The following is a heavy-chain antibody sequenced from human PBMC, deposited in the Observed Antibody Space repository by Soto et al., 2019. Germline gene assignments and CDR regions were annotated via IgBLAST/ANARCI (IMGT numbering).Heavy chain of an antibody. CDR1: GGSISSGDYY. J-gene: IGHJ4*02. V-gene: IGHV4-30-4*01. CDR3: ARAIFGVVLSDYFDY. D-gene: IGHD3-3*01. CDR2: IYYSGST. Sequence: SETLSLTCTVSGGSISSGDYYWSWIRQPPGKGLEWIGYIYYSGSTYYNPSLKSRVTISVDTSKNQFSLKLSSVTAADTAVYYCARAIFGVVLSDYFDYWGQGTLVTVSS.